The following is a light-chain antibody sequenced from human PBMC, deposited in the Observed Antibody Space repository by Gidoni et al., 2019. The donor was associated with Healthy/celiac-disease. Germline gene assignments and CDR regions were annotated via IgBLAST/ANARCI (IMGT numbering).Light chain of an antibody. V-gene: IGKV2-28*01. CDR3: MQALQTPCT. J-gene: IGKJ2*02. Sequence: DIVMPQSALSLPVTPGEPASISCRSSQSLLHSNGYNYLDWYLQKPGQSPQLLIYLGSNRASGVPDRFSGSGSGTDFTLKISRVEAEDVGVYYCMQALQTPCTFGQGTKLEIK. CDR2: LGS. CDR1: QSLLHSNGYNY.